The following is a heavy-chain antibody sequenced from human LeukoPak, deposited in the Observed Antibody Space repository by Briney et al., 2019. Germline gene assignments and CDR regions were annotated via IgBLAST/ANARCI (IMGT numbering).Heavy chain of an antibody. J-gene: IGHJ4*02. CDR1: GGSISNKY. V-gene: IGHV4-59*01. D-gene: IGHD3-10*01. Sequence: SETLSLTCTVSGGSISNKYWSWIRQPPGKGLEWIGYIYYSGSTNYNPSLKSRVTISVDTSKNQFSLKLSSVTAADTAVYYCARAAYGSGSYYFDYWGQGTLVTVSS. CDR3: ARAAYGSGSYYFDY. CDR2: IYYSGST.